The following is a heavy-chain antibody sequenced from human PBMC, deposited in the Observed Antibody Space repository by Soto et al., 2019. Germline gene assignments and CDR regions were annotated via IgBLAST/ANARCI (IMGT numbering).Heavy chain of an antibody. CDR2: VNPNSGDT. Sequence: QVQLVQSGAEVKKPGASVKVSCKASGYTFSSYDITWVRQAAGQGLEWMGWVNPNSGDTDYAQKFQGRVTMTRDTSRRTAYMELSSLRSEDSAVYYCARKGFLDWFLDFWGQGILVTVSS. J-gene: IGHJ4*02. CDR3: ARKGFLDWFLDF. CDR1: GYTFSSYD. V-gene: IGHV1-8*01. D-gene: IGHD3-9*01.